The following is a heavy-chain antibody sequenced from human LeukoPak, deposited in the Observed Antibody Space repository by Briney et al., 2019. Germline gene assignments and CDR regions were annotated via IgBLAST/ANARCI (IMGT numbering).Heavy chain of an antibody. CDR3: AREMLAAVAAQS. CDR1: GFTFSSYS. V-gene: IGHV3-21*01. J-gene: IGHJ5*02. CDR2: ISSSSSYI. D-gene: IGHD6-19*01. Sequence: GGSLRLSCAASGFTFSSYSMNWVRQAPGKGLEWVSSISSSSSYIYYADSVKGRFTISRDNAKNSLYLQMNSLRAEDTAVYYCAREMLAAVAAQSWGQGTLVTVSS.